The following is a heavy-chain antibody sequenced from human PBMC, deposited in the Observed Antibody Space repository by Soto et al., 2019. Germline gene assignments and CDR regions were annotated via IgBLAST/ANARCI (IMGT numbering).Heavy chain of an antibody. CDR2: IIPILGIA. D-gene: IGHD2-15*01. Sequence: QVQLVQPGAEVKKPGSSVKVSCKASGGTFSSYTISWVRQAPGQGLEWMGRIIPILGIANYAQKFQGRVTITADKSTSTAYMELSSLRSEDTAVYYCARGYCSGGSCYPDWFDPWGQGTLVTVSS. CDR1: GGTFSSYT. V-gene: IGHV1-69*02. CDR3: ARGYCSGGSCYPDWFDP. J-gene: IGHJ5*02.